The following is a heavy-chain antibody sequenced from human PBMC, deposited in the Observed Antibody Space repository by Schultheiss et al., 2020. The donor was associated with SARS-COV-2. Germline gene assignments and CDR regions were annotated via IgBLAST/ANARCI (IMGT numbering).Heavy chain of an antibody. CDR1: GGSFSGYY. V-gene: IGHV4-34*01. Sequence: SETLSLTCAVYGGSFSGYYWSWIRQPPGKGLEWIGYIYYSGSTYYNPSLKSRVTISVDTSKNQFSLKLSSVTAADTAVYYCARPYSSSWYGDYGMDVWGQGTTVTVSS. CDR2: IYYSGST. CDR3: ARPYSSSWYGDYGMDV. D-gene: IGHD6-13*01. J-gene: IGHJ6*02.